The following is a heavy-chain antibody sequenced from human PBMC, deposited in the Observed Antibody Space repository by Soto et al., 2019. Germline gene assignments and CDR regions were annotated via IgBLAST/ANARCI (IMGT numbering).Heavy chain of an antibody. J-gene: IGHJ4*02. V-gene: IGHV4-59*08. CDR2: IYYSGST. CDR1: GGITRTCS. Sequence: SQTLCLTWTFSGGITRTCSRIVCRQHPGKGLEWIGYIYYSGSTNYNPSLKSRVTISVDTSKNQFSLKLSSVTAADTAVCYCASLDNYFDYWGQRTLGTVSS. CDR3: ASLDNYFDY.